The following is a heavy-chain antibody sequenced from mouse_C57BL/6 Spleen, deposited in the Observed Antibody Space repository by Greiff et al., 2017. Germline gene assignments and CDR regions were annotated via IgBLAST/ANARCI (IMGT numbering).Heavy chain of an antibody. Sequence: VQLQQPGAELVKPGASVKLSCKASGYTFTSYWMHWVKQRPGQGFEWIGMIHPNSGSTNNNEKFKSKATLTVDKSSSTAYMQLSSLTSEDSAVYYCARPSYDGYSAWFAYWGQGTLVTVSA. CDR3: ARPSYDGYSAWFAY. J-gene: IGHJ3*01. CDR1: GYTFTSYW. D-gene: IGHD2-3*01. V-gene: IGHV1-64*01. CDR2: IHPNSGST.